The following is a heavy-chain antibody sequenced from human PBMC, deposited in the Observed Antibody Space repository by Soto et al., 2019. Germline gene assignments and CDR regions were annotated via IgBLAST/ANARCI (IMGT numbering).Heavy chain of an antibody. V-gene: IGHV3-7*04. D-gene: IGHD2-2*01. Sequence: EAQLVQSGGGLVQPGGSLTLSCAASGFTFSSHWMSWFRRAPGKGLEWVANIKSDGSEKYYADSVKGRFTVSRDNAQNSVFLQMNSLRAEDTAVYYCTRVHMVAVPAASPWFDPWGQGTRVTVSS. J-gene: IGHJ5*02. CDR2: IKSDGSEK. CDR3: TRVHMVAVPAASPWFDP. CDR1: GFTFSSHW.